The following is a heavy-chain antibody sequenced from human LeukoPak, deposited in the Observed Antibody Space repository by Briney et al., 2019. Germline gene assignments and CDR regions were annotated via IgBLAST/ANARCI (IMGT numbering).Heavy chain of an antibody. CDR2: INHSGST. CDR3: ARLTIIEYAFDI. V-gene: IGHV4-34*01. J-gene: IGHJ3*02. D-gene: IGHD3-22*01. CDR1: GGSLSNDY. Sequence: PSETLSLTCSIDGGSLSNDYWTWIRQPPGKGLEWTGEINHSGSTNYNPSLKSRVTISGDTSKKQVSLKLRSVTAADTAVYYCARLTIIEYAFDIWGQGTMVTVSS.